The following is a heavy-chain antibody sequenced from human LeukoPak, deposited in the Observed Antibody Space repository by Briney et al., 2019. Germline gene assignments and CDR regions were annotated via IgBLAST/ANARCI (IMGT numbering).Heavy chain of an antibody. D-gene: IGHD5-24*01. CDR1: GFTFSDYS. Sequence: GRSLRLSCAASGFTFSDYSMNWVRQAPGKGLEWISYIGIDSGNTNYADSVKGRFTISGDKAKNSLYLQMNSLRVEDTAVYYCARDYKYALDNWGQGTLVTVSS. CDR3: ARDYKYALDN. V-gene: IGHV3-48*01. J-gene: IGHJ4*02. CDR2: IGIDSGNT.